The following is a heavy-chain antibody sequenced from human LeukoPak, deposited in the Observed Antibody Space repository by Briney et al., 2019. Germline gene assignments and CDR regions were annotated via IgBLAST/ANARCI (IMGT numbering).Heavy chain of an antibody. CDR3: ARLADDYGDYDDAFDI. CDR2: INPNSGGT. Sequence: ASVKVSCKASGYTFTGYYMHWVRQAPGQGLEWMGWINPNSGGTNYAQKFQGRVTMTRDTSISTAYMELSRLRSDDTAVYYCARLADDYGDYDDAFDIWGQGTMVTVSS. D-gene: IGHD4-17*01. CDR1: GYTFTGYY. V-gene: IGHV1-2*02. J-gene: IGHJ3*02.